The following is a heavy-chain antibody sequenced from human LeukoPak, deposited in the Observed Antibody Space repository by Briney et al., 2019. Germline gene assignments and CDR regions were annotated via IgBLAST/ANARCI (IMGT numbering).Heavy chain of an antibody. CDR3: ARGRTSGGFDY. CDR2: IHTDGSST. Sequence: PGGSLRLSCAASGFTFSSYWMHWVRQGRNGLVWVSRIHTDGSSTTYADSVKGRLTISRDNAKNTVYLQMNSLRAEDTAVYYCARGRTSGGFDYWGQGTLVTVSS. D-gene: IGHD3-10*01. V-gene: IGHV3-74*01. J-gene: IGHJ4*02. CDR1: GFTFSSYW.